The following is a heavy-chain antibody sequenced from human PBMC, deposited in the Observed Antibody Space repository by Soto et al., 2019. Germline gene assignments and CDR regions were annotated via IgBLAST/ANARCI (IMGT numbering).Heavy chain of an antibody. CDR1: GYTFTSYH. Sequence: QVQLVQSGAEVKKPGASVKVSCKTSGYTFTSYHISWVRQAPGRGLEWMGWISAYSTNTNYAQRIQGRVTMTTDTFTSTAYMELRSLRSDDTAVYYRARDTPPTDYWGQGTLVTVSS. V-gene: IGHV1-18*01. CDR3: ARDTPPTDY. J-gene: IGHJ4*02. CDR2: ISAYSTNT.